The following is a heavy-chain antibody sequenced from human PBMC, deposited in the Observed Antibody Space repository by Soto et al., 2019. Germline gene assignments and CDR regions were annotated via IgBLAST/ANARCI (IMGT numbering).Heavy chain of an antibody. CDR2: IRSNADGGTA. D-gene: IGHD3-3*01. Sequence: EVQLVESGGGLVKPGGSLRLSCAASGFTFSNAWMNWVRQAPGKGLEWVGRIRSNADGGTADYAAPVKGRFTFSRDDSHNTLFLQMNSLKTEDTAVYFCTTSISGLVTGHWGQGTLVTVSS. J-gene: IGHJ4*02. V-gene: IGHV3-15*07. CDR3: TTSISGLVTGH. CDR1: GFTFSNAW.